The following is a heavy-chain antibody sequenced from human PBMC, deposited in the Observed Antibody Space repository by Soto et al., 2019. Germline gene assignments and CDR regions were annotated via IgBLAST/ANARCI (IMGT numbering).Heavy chain of an antibody. Sequence: QVQLVQSGAAVKKPGSSVKVSCKASGGTFSSYASSWVRQAPGKGPEWMGGLISIVVTANDAQKFQGRVTITADESTSTAYMELSSLRSEDTAGYYCASMLHYDSSAEEEDWGQGTLVTVS. CDR2: LISIVVTA. CDR1: GGTFSSYA. D-gene: IGHD3-22*01. J-gene: IGHJ4*02. CDR3: ASMLHYDSSAEEED. V-gene: IGHV1-69*01.